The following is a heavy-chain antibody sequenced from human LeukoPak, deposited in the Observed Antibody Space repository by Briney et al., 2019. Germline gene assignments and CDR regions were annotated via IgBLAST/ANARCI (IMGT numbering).Heavy chain of an antibody. Sequence: GGSLRLSCAASGFTFSDYYMSWIRQAPGKGLEWVSYISSSGSTIYYADSVKGRFTISRDNAKNSLYLQMNSLRAEDTAVYYCARDRLQWLDNNWFDPWGQGTLVTVSS. CDR2: ISSSGSTI. J-gene: IGHJ5*02. D-gene: IGHD6-19*01. V-gene: IGHV3-11*01. CDR1: GFTFSDYY. CDR3: ARDRLQWLDNNWFDP.